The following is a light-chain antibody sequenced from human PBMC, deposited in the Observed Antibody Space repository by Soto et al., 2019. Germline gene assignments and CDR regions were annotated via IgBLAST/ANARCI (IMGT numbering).Light chain of an antibody. Sequence: EIVMTQSPATLSVSPGARATLSCRASQSISSSLAWYQQKPGQAPRLLIYAASTRDTGGPARFSGSGSETEFTLTISSLQSEDFALYYCQQYNNWPHTFGQGTKVEIK. CDR2: AAS. V-gene: IGKV3-15*01. J-gene: IGKJ1*01. CDR1: QSISSS. CDR3: QQYNNWPHT.